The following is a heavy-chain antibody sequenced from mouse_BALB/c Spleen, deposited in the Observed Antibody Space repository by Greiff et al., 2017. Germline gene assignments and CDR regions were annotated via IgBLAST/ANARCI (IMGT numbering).Heavy chain of an antibody. J-gene: IGHJ3*01. CDR1: GYSFTGYT. D-gene: IGHD2-1*01. V-gene: IGHV1-18*01. CDR3: ARGDLDGNYPWCAY. CDR2: INPYNGGT. Sequence: EVKLMESGPELVKPGASMKISCKASGYSFTGYTMNWVKQSHGKNLEWIGLINPYNGGTSYNQKFKGKATLTVDKSSSTAYMELLSLTSEDSAVYYCARGDLDGNYPWCAYWGQGTLVTVSA.